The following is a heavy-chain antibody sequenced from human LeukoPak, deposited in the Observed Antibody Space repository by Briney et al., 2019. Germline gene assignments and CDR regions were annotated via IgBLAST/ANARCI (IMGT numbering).Heavy chain of an antibody. J-gene: IGHJ5*02. Sequence: GGSLRLSCAASGFTFSSYAMHWVRQAPGKGLEWVAVISYDGSNKYYADSVKGRFTISRDYSKNTLYLQMNSLRAEDTAVYYCAKGGIAAPIWSWGQGTLVTVSS. CDR1: GFTFSSYA. CDR2: ISYDGSNK. D-gene: IGHD6-13*01. CDR3: AKGGIAAPIWS. V-gene: IGHV3-30*04.